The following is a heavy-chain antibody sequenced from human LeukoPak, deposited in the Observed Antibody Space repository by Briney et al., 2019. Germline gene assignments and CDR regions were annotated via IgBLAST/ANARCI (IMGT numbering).Heavy chain of an antibody. J-gene: IGHJ4*02. CDR1: GFTLSDHY. CDR3: ARSGYCGAGTCYSDYFDY. D-gene: IGHD2-15*01. Sequence: GGSLRLSCAVSGFTLSDHYMDWVRQAPGKGREWVGRVRNKANGFRTEYAASVKGRFTVSGDASKSSLYLQMNSLKTEDTAVYYCARSGYCGAGTCYSDYFDYWGQGTLVTVSS. V-gene: IGHV3-72*01. CDR2: VRNKANGFRT.